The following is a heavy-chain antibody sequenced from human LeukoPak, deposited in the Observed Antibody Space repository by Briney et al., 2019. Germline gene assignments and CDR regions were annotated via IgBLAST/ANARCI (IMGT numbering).Heavy chain of an antibody. Sequence: AAVKVSCKASGYTFTTYAMHWVRQAPGQRLEWMGWINAGNGNTKYSQKFQARVTITRDTSASTAYMELSSLRSEDTAVYYCARDPIGSRWPYYFDYWGQGTLVTVSS. V-gene: IGHV1-3*01. CDR2: INAGNGNT. CDR3: ARDPIGSRWPYYFDY. D-gene: IGHD6-13*01. CDR1: GYTFTTYA. J-gene: IGHJ4*02.